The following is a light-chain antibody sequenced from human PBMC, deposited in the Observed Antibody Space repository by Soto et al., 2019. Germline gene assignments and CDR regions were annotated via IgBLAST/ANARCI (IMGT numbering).Light chain of an antibody. Sequence: QSALTQPRSVSGSPGQSVTISCTGTSSDVGTYTYVSWYQQHPGKAPKLIIYDVIKRPSGVPDRFSGSKSGNTASLTISGLQAEDEADYYCLSYSSSTSPYVLGTGTKVTVL. V-gene: IGLV2-11*01. CDR2: DVI. J-gene: IGLJ1*01. CDR1: SSDVGTYTY. CDR3: LSYSSSTSPYV.